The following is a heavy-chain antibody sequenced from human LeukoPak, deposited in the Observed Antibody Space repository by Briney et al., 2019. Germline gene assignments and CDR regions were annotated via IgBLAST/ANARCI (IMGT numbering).Heavy chain of an antibody. CDR3: ARQAIFGVVIDWFDP. CDR2: IYYSGST. CDR1: GGSISSSSYY. Sequence: SETLSPTCTVSGGSISSSSYYWGWIRQPPGKGLEWIGSIYYSGSTYYNPSLKSRVTISVDTSKNQFSLKLSSVTAADTAVYYCARQAIFGVVIDWFDPWGQGTLVTVSS. D-gene: IGHD3-3*01. V-gene: IGHV4-39*01. J-gene: IGHJ5*02.